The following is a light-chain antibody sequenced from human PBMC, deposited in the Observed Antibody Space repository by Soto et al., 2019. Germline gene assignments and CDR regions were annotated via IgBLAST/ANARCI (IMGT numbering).Light chain of an antibody. CDR2: SDN. CDR3: AAWDDSLNAYV. Sequence: QSVLTQPPSVSGAPGQRVTISCTGSSSNIGAGYDVHWYQQRPGTAPKLLIYSDNQRPSGVPDRVSGSKSGTSASLAISGLQSEDEADYYCAAWDDSLNAYVFGTGTKVTVL. CDR1: SSNIGAGYD. J-gene: IGLJ1*01. V-gene: IGLV1-40*01.